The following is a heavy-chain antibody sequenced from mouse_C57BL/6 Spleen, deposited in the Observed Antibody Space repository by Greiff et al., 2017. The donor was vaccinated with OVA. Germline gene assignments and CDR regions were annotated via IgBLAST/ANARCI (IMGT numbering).Heavy chain of an antibody. J-gene: IGHJ2*01. Sequence: VKLQESGPELVKPGASVKISCKASGYAFSSSWMNWVKQRPGKGLEWIGRIYPGDGDTNYNGKFKGKATLTADKSSSTAYMQLSSLTSEDSAVYFCVRGFITTNSFDYWGKGTTLTVSS. CDR3: VRGFITTNSFDY. D-gene: IGHD1-1*01. V-gene: IGHV1-82*01. CDR2: IYPGDGDT. CDR1: GYAFSSSW.